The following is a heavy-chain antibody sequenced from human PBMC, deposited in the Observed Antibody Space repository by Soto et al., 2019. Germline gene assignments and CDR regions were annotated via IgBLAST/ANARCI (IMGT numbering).Heavy chain of an antibody. CDR2: ISSSSSYT. CDR3: ARGGAPLTGGSAFDI. CDR1: GFTFSDYY. J-gene: IGHJ3*02. D-gene: IGHD7-27*01. V-gene: IGHV3-11*06. Sequence: GGSLRLSCAASGFTFSDYYMSWIRQAPGKGLEWVSYISSSSSYTNYADSVKGRFTISRDNAKNSLYLPMNSLRAEDTAVYYFARGGAPLTGGSAFDIWGQGTMVTVSS.